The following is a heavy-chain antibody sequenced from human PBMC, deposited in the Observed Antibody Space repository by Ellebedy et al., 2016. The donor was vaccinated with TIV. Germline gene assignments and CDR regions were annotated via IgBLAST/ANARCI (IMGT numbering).Heavy chain of an antibody. J-gene: IGHJ5*02. Sequence: MPSETLSLTCTVSGGSISSYYWSWIRQPPGKGLEWIGYIYYSGSTNYNPSLKSRVTISVDTSKNQFSLKLSSVTAADTAVYYCARDDHYLVGATGGWFDPWGQGTLVTVSS. CDR2: IYYSGST. V-gene: IGHV4-59*01. D-gene: IGHD1-26*01. CDR1: GGSISSYY. CDR3: ARDDHYLVGATGGWFDP.